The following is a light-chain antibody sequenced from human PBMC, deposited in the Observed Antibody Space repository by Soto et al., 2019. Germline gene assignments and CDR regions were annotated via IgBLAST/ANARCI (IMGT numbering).Light chain of an antibody. CDR3: QHSNDWPPYT. J-gene: IGKJ2*01. Sequence: EIVMTQSPATLSVSPGERATLSCRASQNVGSNLAWYQQKPGQAPRLLIYGASTRATGFPARFSGSGSGTDFTLTISSLQSEDFAVYYCQHSNDWPPYTFGQGTKLEIK. CDR1: QNVGSN. V-gene: IGKV3-15*01. CDR2: GAS.